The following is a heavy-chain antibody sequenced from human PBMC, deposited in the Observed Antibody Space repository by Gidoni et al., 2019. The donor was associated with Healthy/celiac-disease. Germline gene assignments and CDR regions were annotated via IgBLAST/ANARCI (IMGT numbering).Heavy chain of an antibody. Sequence: QVQLVQSGAEVKKPGASVTVSCKASGYTFTSYDINWVRQATGQGLEWMGWMNPNSGNTGYAQKFQGRVTMTRNTSISTAYMELSSLRSEDTAVYYCASSGLYYYGMDVWGQGTTVTVSS. D-gene: IGHD3-10*01. CDR2: MNPNSGNT. J-gene: IGHJ6*02. CDR1: GYTFTSYD. CDR3: ASSGLYYYGMDV. V-gene: IGHV1-8*01.